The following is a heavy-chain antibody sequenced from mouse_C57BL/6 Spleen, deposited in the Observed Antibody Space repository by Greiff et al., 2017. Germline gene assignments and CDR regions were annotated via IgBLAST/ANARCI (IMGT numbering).Heavy chain of an antibody. V-gene: IGHV1-15*01. J-gene: IGHJ3*01. CDR3: TRTGYSNYVWFAY. D-gene: IGHD2-5*01. CDR1: GYTFTDYE. Sequence: LVESGAELVRPGASVTLSCKASGYTFTDYEMHWVKQTPVHGLEWIGAIDPETGGTAYNQKFKGKAILTADKSSSTAYMELRSLTSEDSAVYYCTRTGYSNYVWFAYWGQGTLVTVSA. CDR2: IDPETGGT.